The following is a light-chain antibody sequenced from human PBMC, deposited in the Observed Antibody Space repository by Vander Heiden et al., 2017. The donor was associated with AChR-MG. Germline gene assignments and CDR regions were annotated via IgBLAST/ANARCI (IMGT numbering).Light chain of an antibody. CDR3: ATWDDNLSGRV. CDR1: SSNIGSNT. V-gene: IGLV1-44*01. CDR2: VNN. Sequence: QSVVTQPRSASGTPGQRVTISCSGSSSNIGSNTVNWYQQLPETAPKLLIYVNNQRPSGVPDRFSGSKSVTSASLTISGLQSEDAADYYCATWDDNLSGRVFGGGTKLTVL. J-gene: IGLJ3*02.